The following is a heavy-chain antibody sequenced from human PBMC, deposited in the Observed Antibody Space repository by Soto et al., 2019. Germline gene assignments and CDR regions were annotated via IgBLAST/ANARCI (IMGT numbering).Heavy chain of an antibody. J-gene: IGHJ4*02. D-gene: IGHD3-22*01. CDR1: GGPFSGYY. Sequence: TSETLSLTCAVYGGPFSGYYWSWIRQPPGKGLEWIGEINHSGSTNYNPSLKSRVTISVDTSKNQFSLKLSSVTAADTAVYYCARLGVDSSGYYYFDYWGQGTLVTV. CDR3: ARLGVDSSGYYYFDY. CDR2: INHSGST. V-gene: IGHV4-34*01.